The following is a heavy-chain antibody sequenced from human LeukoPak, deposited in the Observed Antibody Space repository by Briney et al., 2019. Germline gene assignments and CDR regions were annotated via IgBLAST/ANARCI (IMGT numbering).Heavy chain of an antibody. V-gene: IGHV3-48*03. CDR3: ARGAAVAGFDWGYYYYYYMDV. CDR1: GFTFSSYE. D-gene: IGHD6-19*01. J-gene: IGHJ6*03. CDR2: ISSSGSTI. Sequence: GGSLRLSCAASGFTFSSYEMNWVRQAPGKGLEWVSYISSSGSTIYYADSVKGRFTISRDNAKNSLYLQMNSLRAEDTAVYYCARGAAVAGFDWGYYYYYYMDVWGKGTTVTISS.